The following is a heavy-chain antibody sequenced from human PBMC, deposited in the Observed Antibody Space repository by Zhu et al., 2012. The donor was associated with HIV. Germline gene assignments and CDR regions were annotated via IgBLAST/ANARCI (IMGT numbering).Heavy chain of an antibody. CDR3: ARGRASSENYWYFDV. CDR1: GASVSSGNHY. D-gene: IGHD6-6*01. CDR2: IYYSGNT. J-gene: IGHJ2*01. Sequence: QVQLQESGPRLVKPSETLSLTCTVSGASVSSGNHYWSWIRQPPGKGLEWIGNIYYSGNTNYNISLKGRVIISVDVSKNQFSLNVKSVTAADTAEYYCARGRASSENYWYFDVWSPGTRVTVSS. V-gene: IGHV4-61*01.